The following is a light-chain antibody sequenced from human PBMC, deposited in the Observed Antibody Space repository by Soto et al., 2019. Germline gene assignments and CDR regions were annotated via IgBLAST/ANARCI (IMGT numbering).Light chain of an antibody. Sequence: EIVMRQSPETLSVSPGERATLSCRASQSVSSYLAWYQQKPGQAPRLLIYGASNRATGIPARFSGSGSGTDFTLTISSLEAEDSAVYYCQQRSNWPSITFGQGTRLEN. CDR2: GAS. V-gene: IGKV3-11*01. CDR3: QQRSNWPSIT. CDR1: QSVSSY. J-gene: IGKJ5*01.